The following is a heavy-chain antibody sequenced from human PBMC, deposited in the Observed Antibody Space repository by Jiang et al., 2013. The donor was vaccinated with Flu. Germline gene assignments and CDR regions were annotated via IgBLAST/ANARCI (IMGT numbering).Heavy chain of an antibody. D-gene: IGHD6-6*01. CDR1: GYTFTSYG. J-gene: IGHJ4*02. V-gene: IGHV1-18*04. CDR2: ISAYNGNT. CDR3: ARDEVIAARQGRLGFDY. Sequence: GAEVKKPGASVKVSCKASGYTFTSYGISWVRQAPGQGLEWMGWISAYNGNTNYAQKLQGRVTMTTDTSTSTAYMELRSLRSDDTAVYYCARDEVIAARQGRLGFDYWGQGTLVTVSS.